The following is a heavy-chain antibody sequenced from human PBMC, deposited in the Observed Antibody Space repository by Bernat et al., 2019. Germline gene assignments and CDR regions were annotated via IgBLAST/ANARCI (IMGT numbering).Heavy chain of an antibody. J-gene: IGHJ4*02. D-gene: IGHD3-10*01. CDR1: GFTFSSYE. V-gene: IGHV3-48*03. CDR2: ISSSGSTI. Sequence: EVQLVESGGGLVQPGGSLRLSCAASGFTFSSYEMNWVRQAPGKGLEWVSYISSSGSTISHADSVKGRFTISRDNAKNSLYLQMNSLRAEDTAVYYWARDSHVRSGRGGGFDYWGQGTLVTVSS. CDR3: ARDSHVRSGRGGGFDY.